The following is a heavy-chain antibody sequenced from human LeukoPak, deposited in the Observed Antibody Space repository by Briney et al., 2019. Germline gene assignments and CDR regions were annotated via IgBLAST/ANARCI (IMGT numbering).Heavy chain of an antibody. CDR3: ARDVLYYDILTGYPKGNWFDP. Sequence: GASVKVSCKASGYTFTSYAMNWVRQAPGQGLEWMGWINTNTGNPTYAQGFTGRFVFSLDTSVSTAYLQISSLKAEDTAVYYCARDVLYYDILTGYPKGNWFDPWGQGTLVTVSS. D-gene: IGHD3-9*01. CDR1: GYTFTSYA. J-gene: IGHJ5*02. V-gene: IGHV7-4-1*02. CDR2: INTNTGNP.